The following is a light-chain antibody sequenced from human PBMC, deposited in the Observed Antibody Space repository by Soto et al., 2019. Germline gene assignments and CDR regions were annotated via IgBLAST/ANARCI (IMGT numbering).Light chain of an antibody. Sequence: QSALTQPPSAPGSPGQSVTISCTGTSSDIGASNFVSWYQQHAGKAPKLVIYEVTKRPSGVPDRFSGSKFGNTASLTVSGLQTEDEADYYCSSFTGFSTVFGSGTKLTVL. V-gene: IGLV2-8*01. J-gene: IGLJ1*01. CDR3: SSFTGFSTV. CDR1: SSDIGASNF. CDR2: EVT.